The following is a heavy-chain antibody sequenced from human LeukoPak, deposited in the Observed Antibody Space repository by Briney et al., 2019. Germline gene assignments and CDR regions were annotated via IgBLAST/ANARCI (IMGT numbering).Heavy chain of an antibody. J-gene: IGHJ6*04. CDR2: INNDGSET. D-gene: IGHD3-10*02. V-gene: IGHV3-74*01. CDR1: GFTFSNYW. Sequence: GGSLRLSCAASGFTFSNYWIHWVRQGPGKGLEWVSRINNDGSETIYADAVKGRFTFSRDNAKNTLYLQMNSLRAEDTAVYYCAELGITMIGGVWGKGTTVTISS. CDR3: AELGITMIGGV.